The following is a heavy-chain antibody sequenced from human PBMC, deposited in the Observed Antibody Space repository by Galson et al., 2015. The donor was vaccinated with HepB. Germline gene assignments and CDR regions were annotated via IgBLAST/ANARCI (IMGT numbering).Heavy chain of an antibody. CDR3: ARGALVVAVGATQNNWFDP. V-gene: IGHV1-18*01. CDR1: GYTFASYG. Sequence: SVKVSCKASGYTFASYGISWVRQAPGQGLEWMGWISAYNGNTDYAPKFHGRLTMTTDTSTSTAYMELRSLRSDDTAVYYCARGALVVAVGATQNNWFDPWGRGTLVTVSS. D-gene: IGHD2-15*01. CDR2: ISAYNGNT. J-gene: IGHJ5*02.